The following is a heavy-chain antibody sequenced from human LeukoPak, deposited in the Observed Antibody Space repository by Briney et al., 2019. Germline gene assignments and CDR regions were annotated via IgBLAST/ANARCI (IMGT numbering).Heavy chain of an antibody. Sequence: GGSLRLSCAASGFTFSSYGMSWVRQAPGKGLEWVSAISGSGGNTYYADSVKGRFTISRDNSKNTLYLQMNSLRAEDTAVYYCARDGRQLWLYYYYYMDVWGKGTTVTVSS. CDR1: GFTFSSYG. CDR3: ARDGRQLWLYYYYYMDV. D-gene: IGHD5-18*01. V-gene: IGHV3-23*01. J-gene: IGHJ6*03. CDR2: ISGSGGNT.